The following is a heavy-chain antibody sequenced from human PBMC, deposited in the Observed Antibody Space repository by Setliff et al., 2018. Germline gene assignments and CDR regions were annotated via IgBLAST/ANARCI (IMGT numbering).Heavy chain of an antibody. J-gene: IGHJ4*02. CDR2: VSFFGSA. CDR3: ARDPGVHSGTWCLDS. D-gene: IGHD2-8*01. Sequence: SETLSLTCNVSGVSFSSTTFYWAWIRQSPGKGLEWIGSVSFFGSAYYNPSLQSRGAISLDTSRNQFSLELSSVAAADTAVYYCARDPGVHSGTWCLDSWGQGTQVTVLL. CDR1: GVSFSSTTFY. V-gene: IGHV4-39*07.